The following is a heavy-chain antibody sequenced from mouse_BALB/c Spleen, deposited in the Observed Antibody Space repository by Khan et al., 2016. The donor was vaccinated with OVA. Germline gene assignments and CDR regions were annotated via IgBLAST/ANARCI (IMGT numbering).Heavy chain of an antibody. D-gene: IGHD2-2*01. J-gene: IGHJ3*01. Sequence: VQLQESGGDLMKPGASVKISCKATVYTFSSYWIEWVKQRPGHGLEWIGQIFPGSVSTTYNEKFKGKATFTEDTSSNTAYMQLSSLTSEDSAVYYWARGGYGGFAYWGQGTLVTVSA. CDR1: VYTFSSYW. CDR3: ARGGYGGFAY. CDR2: IFPGSVST. V-gene: IGHV1-9*01.